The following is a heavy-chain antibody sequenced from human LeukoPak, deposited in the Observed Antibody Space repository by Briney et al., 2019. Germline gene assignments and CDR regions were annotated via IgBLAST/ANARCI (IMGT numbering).Heavy chain of an antibody. CDR3: ARGRGNCIGGSCYRHFDY. J-gene: IGHJ4*02. CDR2: IRSSSSYI. V-gene: IGHV3-21*01. CDR1: GFTFSSYS. Sequence: GGSLRLSCAASGFTFSSYSMHYVRPPPGEGLEYVSSIRSSSSYIYYADSVKGRFTISSDNAENSLYLQMNSLRAEDTAVYYCARGRGNCIGGSCYRHFDYWGQGTLVTVSS. D-gene: IGHD2-15*01.